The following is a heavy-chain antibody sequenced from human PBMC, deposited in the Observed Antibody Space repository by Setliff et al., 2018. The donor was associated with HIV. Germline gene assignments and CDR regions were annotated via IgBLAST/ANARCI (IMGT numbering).Heavy chain of an antibody. D-gene: IGHD1-20*01. CDR3: ARFPVLGGMDV. CDR1: GYTFTGYY. Sequence: ASVKVSCKASGYTFTGYYMHWVRQAPGQGLEWMGWINPNSGDTNYAQKFQGWVTMTRDTSISTAYMELSSLRSEDTAVYYCARFPVLGGMDVWGQGTTVTVSS. J-gene: IGHJ6*02. V-gene: IGHV1-2*04. CDR2: INPNSGDT.